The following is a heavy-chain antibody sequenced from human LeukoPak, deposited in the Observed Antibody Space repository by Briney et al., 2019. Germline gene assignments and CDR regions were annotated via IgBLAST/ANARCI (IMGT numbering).Heavy chain of an antibody. J-gene: IGHJ4*02. CDR1: GGSFSGYY. Sequence: SETLSLTCAVYGGSFSGYYWSWVRQPAGKGMEWVGEINHSGSPNSTPSLKRPLTISVDPSKNHFSLTLSSVTAADTAVYYCARGTTYYYDSSGLDYWGQGTLVTVSS. D-gene: IGHD3-22*01. V-gene: IGHV4-34*01. CDR2: INHSGSP. CDR3: ARGTTYYYDSSGLDY.